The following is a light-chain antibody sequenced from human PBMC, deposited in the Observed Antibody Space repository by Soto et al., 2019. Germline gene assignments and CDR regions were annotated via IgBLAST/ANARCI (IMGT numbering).Light chain of an antibody. J-gene: IGKJ3*01. CDR1: QSLLHSNGYNY. V-gene: IGKV2-28*01. Sequence: DIVMTQSPLSLPVTPGEPASISCRSSQSLLHSNGYNYLDWYLQKPGQSPQLLIYLGSNRASGGXDXXSGSGSGTAFTLIISRVEAEDVGVSYCMQALQPLFPFGPWTKVDIK. CDR2: LGS. CDR3: MQALQPLFP.